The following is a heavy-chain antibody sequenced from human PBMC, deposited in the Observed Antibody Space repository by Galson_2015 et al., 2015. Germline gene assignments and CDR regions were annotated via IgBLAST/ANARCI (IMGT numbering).Heavy chain of an antibody. J-gene: IGHJ5*02. Sequence: PALVKPTQTLTLTCTFSGFSLSTSGVGVGWIRQPPGKALEWLALIYWDDDKRYSPSLKSRLTITKDTSKNQVVLTMTNMDPVDTATYYCAHRLRYDFWSNWFDPWGQGTLVTVSS. V-gene: IGHV2-5*02. CDR2: IYWDDDK. CDR3: AHRLRYDFWSNWFDP. CDR1: GFSLSTSGVG. D-gene: IGHD3-3*01.